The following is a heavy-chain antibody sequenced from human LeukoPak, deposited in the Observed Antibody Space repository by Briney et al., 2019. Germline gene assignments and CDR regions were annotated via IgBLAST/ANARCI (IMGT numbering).Heavy chain of an antibody. J-gene: IGHJ4*02. Sequence: GGSLRLSCAASGFTFSSYAIHWVRQAPGKGLEWVAVISFDGSNKYYADSVKGRFTISRDNSKNTLYLQMNSLRAEDTAVYYCAAYGSSWSSFDYWGQGTLVTVSS. V-gene: IGHV3-30-3*01. D-gene: IGHD6-13*01. CDR2: ISFDGSNK. CDR3: AAYGSSWSSFDY. CDR1: GFTFSSYA.